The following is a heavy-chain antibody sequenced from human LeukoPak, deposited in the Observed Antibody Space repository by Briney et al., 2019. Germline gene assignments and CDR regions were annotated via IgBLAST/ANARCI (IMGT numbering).Heavy chain of an antibody. CDR3: ARAGGYASPIGI. V-gene: IGHV4-34*01. CDR2: INHSGST. CDR1: GGSFSGYY. J-gene: IGHJ3*02. D-gene: IGHD5-12*01. Sequence: SETLSLTCAVYGGSFSGYYWSWIRQPPGKGLEWIGEINHSGSTNYNPSPKSRVTISVDTSKNQFSLKLSSVTAADTAVYYCARAGGYASPIGIWGQGTMVTVSS.